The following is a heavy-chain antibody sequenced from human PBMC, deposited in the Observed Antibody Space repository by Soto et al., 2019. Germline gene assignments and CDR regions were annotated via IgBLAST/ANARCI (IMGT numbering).Heavy chain of an antibody. CDR3: AKMDPDRSGGSCYFGAFDI. CDR2: INPSGGST. D-gene: IGHD2-15*01. V-gene: IGHV1-46*01. J-gene: IGHJ3*02. Sequence: ASVKVSCKASGYTFTSYYMHWVRQAPGQGLEWMGIINPSGGSTSYAQKFQGRVTMTRDTSTSTVYMELSSLRSEDTAVYYCAKMDPDRSGGSCYFGAFDIWGQGTMVTVSS. CDR1: GYTFTSYY.